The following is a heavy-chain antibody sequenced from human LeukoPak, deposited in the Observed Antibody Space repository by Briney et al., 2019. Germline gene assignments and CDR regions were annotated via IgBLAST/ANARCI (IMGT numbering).Heavy chain of an antibody. CDR2: ISYDGSNK. CDR1: GFTFSSYG. D-gene: IGHD1-26*01. Sequence: GGSLRLSCAASGFTFSSYGMHWVRQAPGKGLEWVAVISYDGSNKYYADSVKGRFTISRDNSKNTLYLQMNSLRAEDTAVYYCARDTRYSGSYHFDYWGQGTLVTVSS. J-gene: IGHJ4*02. CDR3: ARDTRYSGSYHFDY. V-gene: IGHV3-30*19.